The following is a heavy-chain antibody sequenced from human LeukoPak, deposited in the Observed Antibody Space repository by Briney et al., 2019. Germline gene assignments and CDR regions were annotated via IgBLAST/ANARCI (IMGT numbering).Heavy chain of an antibody. D-gene: IGHD3-10*01. CDR1: GDSVSSNSAA. CDR3: ARDRAQVLLWFGELLGSPFDH. CDR2: TYYRSKWYN. V-gene: IGHV6-1*01. Sequence: SQTLSLTCAISGDSVSSNSAAWNWIRQSPSRGLEWLGRTYYRSKWYNDYAVSVKSRITINPDTSKNQFSLQLNSVTPEDTAVYYCARDRAQVLLWFGELLGSPFDHWGQGTLVTVSS. J-gene: IGHJ4*02.